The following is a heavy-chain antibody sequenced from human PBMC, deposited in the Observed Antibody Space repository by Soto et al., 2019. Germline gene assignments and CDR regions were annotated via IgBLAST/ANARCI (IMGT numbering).Heavy chain of an antibody. D-gene: IGHD3-10*01. CDR3: ARSRDYDSGSYYRYGMDV. CDR2: IYYSGST. Sequence: PSETLSLTCTVSGGSISSYYWSWIRQPPGKGLEWIGYIYYSGSTNYNPSLKSRVTISVDTSKNQFSLKLRSVTAADTAVYYCARSRDYDSGSYYRYGMDVWSQGTTVTVSS. J-gene: IGHJ6*02. V-gene: IGHV4-59*12. CDR1: GGSISSYY.